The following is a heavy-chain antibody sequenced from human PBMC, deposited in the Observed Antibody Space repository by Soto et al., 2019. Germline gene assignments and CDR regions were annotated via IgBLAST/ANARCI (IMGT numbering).Heavy chain of an antibody. D-gene: IGHD6-19*01. CDR3: AKGLYSSGYFVFDY. CDR2: ISDSGTST. CDR1: GFAFDNYA. Sequence: GVSLRLSCVASGFAFDNYAMGWVRQSPGKGLEWVSGISDSGTSTYYADSVKGRFTISRDNSKNTLYLQMNNLRAEDPAVYYCAKGLYSSGYFVFDYWGQGTLVTVSS. V-gene: IGHV3-23*01. J-gene: IGHJ4*02.